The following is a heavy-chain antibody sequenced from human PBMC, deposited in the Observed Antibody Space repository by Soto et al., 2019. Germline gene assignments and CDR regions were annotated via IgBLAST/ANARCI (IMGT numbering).Heavy chain of an antibody. CDR1: GGSIGSGGY. CDR2: IYGSGIT. CDR3: ARDRGSYGMDV. J-gene: IGHJ6*02. V-gene: IGHV4-31*03. Sequence: QVQLQESGPGLVKPSETLSLTCTVSGGSIGSGGYWTWVRQRPGKGLEWIGYIYGSGITYYSPSLVSRGSISMDTSKNQFSLKMTSVTAADTAVYFCARDRGSYGMDVWGQGTTVTVSS.